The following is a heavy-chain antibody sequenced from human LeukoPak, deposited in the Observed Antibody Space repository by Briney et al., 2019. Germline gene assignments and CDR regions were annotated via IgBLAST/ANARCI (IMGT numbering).Heavy chain of an antibody. CDR3: ARVGLTRGEAFDI. CDR2: TDPKRGAT. D-gene: IGHD3-16*01. Sequence: ASVKVSCKASGYTFTDYNIHWVRQAPGQGLEWMGWTDPKRGATQDAQKLEGRVTMTRDPSITTVYMELRSLRFDDTAMYSCARVGLTRGEAFDIWGQGTMVTVSS. J-gene: IGHJ3*02. CDR1: GYTFTDYN. V-gene: IGHV1-2*02.